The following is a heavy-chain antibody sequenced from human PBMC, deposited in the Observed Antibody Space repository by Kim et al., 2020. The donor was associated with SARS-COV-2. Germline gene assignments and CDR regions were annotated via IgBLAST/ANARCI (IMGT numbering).Heavy chain of an antibody. Sequence: SQTLSLTCAISGDSVSSNSAAWNWIRQSPSRGLEWLGRTYYRSKWYNDYAVSVKSRITINPDTSKNQFSLQLNPVTPEDTAVYYCARETSETRGVIRRAYNWFDPWGQGTLVTVSS. CDR1: GDSVSSNSAA. CDR3: ARETSETRGVIRRAYNWFDP. D-gene: IGHD3-10*01. CDR2: TYYRSKWYN. J-gene: IGHJ5*02. V-gene: IGHV6-1*01.